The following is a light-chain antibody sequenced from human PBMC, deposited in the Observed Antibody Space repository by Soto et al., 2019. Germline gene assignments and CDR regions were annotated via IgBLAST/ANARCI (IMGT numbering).Light chain of an antibody. CDR1: QSISSSY. CDR3: QQYGSSPPFT. J-gene: IGKJ3*01. CDR2: GAS. Sequence: EIVLTQSPGTLPLSPGERATLSCRASQSISSSYLAWYQQKPGQAPRLLMYGASSRATGIPDRFSGSGSGTDFTLTISRLEPEDVAVYYCQQYGSSPPFTFGPGTKVDIK. V-gene: IGKV3-20*01.